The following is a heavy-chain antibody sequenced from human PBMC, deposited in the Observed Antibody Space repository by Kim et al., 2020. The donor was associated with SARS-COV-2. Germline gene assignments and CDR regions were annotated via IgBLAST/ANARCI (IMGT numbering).Heavy chain of an antibody. V-gene: IGHV3-30*03. CDR1: GFTFSSYA. D-gene: IGHD3-16*01. Sequence: GRSLRLSCAASGFTFSSYAIHWVRQAPGKGLEWVAAVSADGNSKFYADFVKGRFTISRDNSKNTLFLQMDSLRAEDTAVYYCTTRGEGGFSGWYAMAVWGQGTTVTVSS. CDR3: TTRGEGGFSGWYAMAV. CDR2: VSADGNSK. J-gene: IGHJ6*02.